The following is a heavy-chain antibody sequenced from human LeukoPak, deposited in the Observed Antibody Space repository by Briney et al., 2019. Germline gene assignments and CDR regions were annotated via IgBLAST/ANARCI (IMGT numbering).Heavy chain of an antibody. CDR1: DGSISSYY. J-gene: IGHJ4*02. Sequence: SSETLSLTCTVSDGSISSYYWNWIRQPPGKGLEWIGFIYDSGSTNYNPSLYSRLTISVDTSKNQFSLKLTSVTAADTAVYYCARAGYSSSFDYWGQGTLVTVSS. CDR3: ARAGYSSSFDY. D-gene: IGHD6-19*01. CDR2: IYDSGST. V-gene: IGHV4-59*01.